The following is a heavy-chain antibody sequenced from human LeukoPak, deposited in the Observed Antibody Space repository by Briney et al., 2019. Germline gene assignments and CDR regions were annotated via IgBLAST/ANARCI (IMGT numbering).Heavy chain of an antibody. CDR3: ARALYYYGSGSYHYNWFDP. V-gene: IGHV1-69*05. D-gene: IGHD3-10*01. CDR1: GGTFSSYA. CDR2: IIPIFGTA. Sequence: SVKVSCKASGGTFSSYAISWVRQAPGQGLEWMGGIIPIFGTANYAQKFQGRVTITTDKSTSTAYMELSSLRSEDTAVYYCARALYYYGSGSYHYNWFDPWGQGTLVTVSS. J-gene: IGHJ5*02.